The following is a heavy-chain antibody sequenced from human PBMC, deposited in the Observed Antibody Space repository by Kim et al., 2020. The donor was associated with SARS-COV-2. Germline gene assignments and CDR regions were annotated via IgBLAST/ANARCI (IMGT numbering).Heavy chain of an antibody. J-gene: IGHJ6*03. Sequence: YAQKLQGRVTMTTDTSTSTDYMELRSLRSDDTAVYYCARVVQLWPYYMDVWGKGTTVTVSS. CDR3: ARVVQLWPYYMDV. V-gene: IGHV1-18*01. D-gene: IGHD5-18*01.